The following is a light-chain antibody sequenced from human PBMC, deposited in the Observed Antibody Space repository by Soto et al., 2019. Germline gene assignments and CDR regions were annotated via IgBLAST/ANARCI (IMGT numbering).Light chain of an antibody. J-gene: IGKJ1*01. V-gene: IGKV1-39*01. CDR3: QQVYSTPGT. CDR1: QSIDTY. CDR2: AAT. Sequence: DIQMTQSPSSLSASVGERVTMTCRASQSIDTYLNWYQLKPGKAPNLLIYAATRLHTGVPSRFSGSGSGTGFTLSINNLQPEDFATYYCQQVYSTPGTFGQGTKV.